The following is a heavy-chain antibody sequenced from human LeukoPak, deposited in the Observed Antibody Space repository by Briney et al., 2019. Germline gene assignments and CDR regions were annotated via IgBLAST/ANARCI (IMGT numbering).Heavy chain of an antibody. J-gene: IGHJ4*02. CDR1: GFTFSTYG. V-gene: IGHV3-23*01. D-gene: IGHD6-19*01. CDR3: ARAIAEAGTDS. CDR2: ISGSGGAT. Sequence: PGGSLRLSCAASGFTFSTYGMSWVRQAPGKGLEWVSGISGSGGATYYADSVKGRFTISRDNAKKTLYLRMNTLRAEDTAMYYCARAIAEAGTDSWGQGTLVTVSS.